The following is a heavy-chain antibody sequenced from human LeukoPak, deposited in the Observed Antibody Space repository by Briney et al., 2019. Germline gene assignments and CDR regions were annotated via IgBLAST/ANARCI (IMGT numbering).Heavy chain of an antibody. CDR1: GFTFSSYS. CDR3: AKGFYDSSGYREGDY. V-gene: IGHV3-48*01. CDR2: ISSSSSSI. D-gene: IGHD3-22*01. J-gene: IGHJ4*02. Sequence: PGGSLRLSCAASGFTFSSYSMNWVRQAPGKGLEWVSYISSSSSSIHYADSVKGQFTISRDNSKNTLYLQMNSLRAEDTAVYYCAKGFYDSSGYREGDYWGQGTLVTVSS.